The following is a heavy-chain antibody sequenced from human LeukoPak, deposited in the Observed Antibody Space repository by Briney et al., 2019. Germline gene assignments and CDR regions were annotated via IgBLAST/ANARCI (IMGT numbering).Heavy chain of an antibody. J-gene: IGHJ4*02. D-gene: IGHD3-10*01. Sequence: PSETLSLTCTVSGGSISSSSYYWGWIRQPPGKGLEWIGSIYYSGSTYYNPSLKSRVTMSVDTSKNQFSLKLSSVTALDTAVYYCARMAYYGSGSPWYYFDYWGQGTLVTVSS. CDR1: GGSISSSSYY. CDR2: IYYSGST. V-gene: IGHV4-39*07. CDR3: ARMAYYGSGSPWYYFDY.